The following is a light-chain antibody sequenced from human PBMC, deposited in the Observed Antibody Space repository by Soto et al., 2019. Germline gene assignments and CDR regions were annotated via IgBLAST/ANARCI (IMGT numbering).Light chain of an antibody. Sequence: EIVLTQSPGTLSLSLGDRATLSCRASQSVRSSYLAWYQQKPGQAPRVLIYGASSRATGIPDRFSGSGSGTDFTPTISRLEPEDFAVYYCQQYSSSRTFGQGTKVDIK. CDR3: QQYSSSRT. J-gene: IGKJ1*01. V-gene: IGKV3-20*01. CDR2: GAS. CDR1: QSVRSSY.